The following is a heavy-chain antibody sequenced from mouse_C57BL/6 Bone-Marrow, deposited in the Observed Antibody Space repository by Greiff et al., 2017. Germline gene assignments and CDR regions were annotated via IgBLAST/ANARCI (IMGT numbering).Heavy chain of an antibody. J-gene: IGHJ1*03. V-gene: IGHV1-52*01. CDR3: ARWGYHWYFDV. CDR1: GYTFTSYW. D-gene: IGHD2-2*01. Sequence: QVQLQQPGAELVRPGSSVKLSCKASGYTFTSYWMHWVKQRPIQGLEWIGNIDPSDSETHYNQKFKDKATLTVDKSSSTAYMQLSSLTSEDSAVYYCARWGYHWYFDVWGTGTTVTGSS. CDR2: IDPSDSET.